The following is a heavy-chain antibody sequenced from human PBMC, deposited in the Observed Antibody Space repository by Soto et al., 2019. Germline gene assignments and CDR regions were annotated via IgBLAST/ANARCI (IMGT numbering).Heavy chain of an antibody. D-gene: IGHD2-2*01. Sequence: QVQLVQSGAEVKKPGASVKVSCKASGYTFTSYDINWVRQATGQGLEWMGWMNPTSGNTGYAQKFQGRVTMTRNTSISTAYMELSSLRSEDTAVYYCASRIGVVPSTLVDYWGQGTLVTVAS. CDR1: GYTFTSYD. CDR2: MNPTSGNT. V-gene: IGHV1-8*01. CDR3: ASRIGVVPSTLVDY. J-gene: IGHJ4*02.